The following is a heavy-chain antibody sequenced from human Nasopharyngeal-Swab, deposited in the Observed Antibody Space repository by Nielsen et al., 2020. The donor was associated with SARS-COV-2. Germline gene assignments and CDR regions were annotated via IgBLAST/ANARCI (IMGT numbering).Heavy chain of an antibody. D-gene: IGHD3-3*01. CDR2: TLYRSKWYN. V-gene: IGHV6-1*01. CDR3: ARGRDFSFDS. Sequence: QTLSLTRAISGDSVSSHSAGWNWIRQAPARGLEWLGRTLYRSKWYNDYAESVKSRIAVNPDTSKNQFSLQLNSVTPEDTAVYYCARGRDFSFDSWGQGTLVTASS. J-gene: IGHJ4*02. CDR1: GDSVSSHSAG.